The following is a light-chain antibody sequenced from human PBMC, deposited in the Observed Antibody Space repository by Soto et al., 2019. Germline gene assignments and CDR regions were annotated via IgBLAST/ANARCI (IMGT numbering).Light chain of an antibody. J-gene: IGKJ1*01. CDR3: LQAHSYPWT. V-gene: IGKV1-6*01. Sequence: GDGVTITCRASQGITTYLSWYQQRPGKAPKLLIYAASSLQSGVPSRFRGGGSGTVFTLTIGSLQPEDFATYYCLQAHSYPWTFGQGTKVELK. CDR1: QGITTY. CDR2: AAS.